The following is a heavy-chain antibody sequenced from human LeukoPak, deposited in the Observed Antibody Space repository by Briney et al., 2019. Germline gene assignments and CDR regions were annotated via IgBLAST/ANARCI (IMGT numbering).Heavy chain of an antibody. Sequence: AGGSLRLSCAASGFTFSSYGMHWVRQAPGKGLEWVAFIRYDGSNKYYADSVKGRFTISRDNSKNTLYLQMNSLRAEDTAVYYCAKEGYCGGDCYSGYNWFDPWGQGTLVTVSS. CDR2: IRYDGSNK. CDR1: GFTFSSYG. J-gene: IGHJ5*02. CDR3: AKEGYCGGDCYSGYNWFDP. D-gene: IGHD2-21*02. V-gene: IGHV3-30*02.